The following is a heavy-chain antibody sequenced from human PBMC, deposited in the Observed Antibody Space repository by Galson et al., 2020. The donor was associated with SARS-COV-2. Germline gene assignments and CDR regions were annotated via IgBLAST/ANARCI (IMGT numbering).Heavy chain of an antibody. D-gene: IGHD2-2*01. CDR1: GFTFTSSA. J-gene: IGHJ3*02. CDR3: AAPYCSSTSCDDAFDI. CDR2: IVVGSGNT. V-gene: IGHV1-58*01. Sequence: KISCKASGFTFTSSAVQWVRQARGQRLEWIGWIVVGSGNTNYAQKFQERVTITRDMSTSTAYMELSSLRSEDPAGYYCAAPYCSSTSCDDAFDIWGQGTMVTVSS.